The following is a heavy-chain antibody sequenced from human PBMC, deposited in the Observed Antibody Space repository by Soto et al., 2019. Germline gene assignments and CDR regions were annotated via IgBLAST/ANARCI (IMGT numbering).Heavy chain of an antibody. CDR3: SRRVYAMDV. CDR1: GFTFSSYW. V-gene: IGHV3-7*01. Sequence: EVQLVESGGAWVQTGWSLRLSWAYAGFTFSSYWMSWVRQAPGKGLDLVANIKHDGSEKYYVDSVKGRFTISRDNAKNSLYLELTSLRDEETAVYYCSRRVYAMDVWCQGNKATVSS. J-gene: IGHJ6*02. CDR2: IKHDGSEK.